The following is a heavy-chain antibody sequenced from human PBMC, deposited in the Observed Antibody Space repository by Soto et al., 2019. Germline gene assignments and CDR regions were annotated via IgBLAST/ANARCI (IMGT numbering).Heavy chain of an antibody. Sequence: GGSLRLSCAASGFTVSSNYMSWVRQAPGKGLEWVSVIYSGGSTYYADSVKGRFTISRDNSKNTLYLQMNSLRAEDTAVYYCARGYCSSTSCRGGSMDVWGQGTTVTSP. CDR1: GFTVSSNY. V-gene: IGHV3-53*01. CDR3: ARGYCSSTSCRGGSMDV. CDR2: IYSGGST. D-gene: IGHD2-2*01. J-gene: IGHJ6*02.